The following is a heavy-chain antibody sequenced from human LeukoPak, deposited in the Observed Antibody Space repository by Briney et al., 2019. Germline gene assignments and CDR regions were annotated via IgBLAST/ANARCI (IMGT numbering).Heavy chain of an antibody. V-gene: IGHV3-11*01. D-gene: IGHD3-3*01. CDR1: GFAFSDYY. Sequence: PGGSLILSCAASGFAFSDYYMGWGRQAPGRGLECVSYISSGGTSIDCADSVKGRFTTSRDNAKHSVYLQMNSLRAEDTAVYYCARWSVGYDYWGRGTLVTVSS. CDR2: ISSGGTSI. CDR3: ARWSVGYDY. J-gene: IGHJ4*02.